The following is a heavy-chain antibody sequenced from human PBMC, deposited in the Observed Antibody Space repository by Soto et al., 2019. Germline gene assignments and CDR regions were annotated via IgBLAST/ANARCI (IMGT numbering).Heavy chain of an antibody. V-gene: IGHV2-5*02. J-gene: IGHJ4*02. CDR3: VHTYADHAGYYFDF. Sequence: QITLKESGPTLVKPTQTLTLTCSTSGFSLIDSGVAVGWIRQPPGKALDRLALVYWDDDKRYSPSLRTRLTITRDTSKNQVVLTMTNIDPVDTATYYCVHTYADHAGYYFDFWGQGTLVTVSS. CDR1: GFSLIDSGVA. CDR2: VYWDDDK.